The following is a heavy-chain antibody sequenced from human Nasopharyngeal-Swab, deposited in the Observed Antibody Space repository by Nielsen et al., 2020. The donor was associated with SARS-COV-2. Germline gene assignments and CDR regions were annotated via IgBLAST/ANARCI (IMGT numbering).Heavy chain of an antibody. V-gene: IGHV3-9*01. Sequence: WIRQPPGKGLEWVSGISWSSGSIGYADSVKGRFTISRDNAKNSLYLQMNSLRAEDTALYYCAKDSTGIAVAGTQPSAFDIWGQGTMVTVSS. CDR2: ISWSSGSI. D-gene: IGHD6-19*01. CDR3: AKDSTGIAVAGTQPSAFDI. J-gene: IGHJ3*02.